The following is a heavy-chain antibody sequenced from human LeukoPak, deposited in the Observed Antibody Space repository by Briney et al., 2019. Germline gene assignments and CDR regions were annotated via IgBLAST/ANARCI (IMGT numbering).Heavy chain of an antibody. CDR1: GGSISTYY. J-gene: IGHJ5*02. Sequence: SETLSLTCTVSGGSISTYYWSWIRQPAGKGLEWIGRIYRSGSTNYNPSLKSRVTMSADTSKNQFSLKLSSVTAADTAVYYCARAPYGSGANWFDPWGQGTLVTVSS. CDR2: IYRSGST. D-gene: IGHD3-10*01. CDR3: ARAPYGSGANWFDP. V-gene: IGHV4-4*07.